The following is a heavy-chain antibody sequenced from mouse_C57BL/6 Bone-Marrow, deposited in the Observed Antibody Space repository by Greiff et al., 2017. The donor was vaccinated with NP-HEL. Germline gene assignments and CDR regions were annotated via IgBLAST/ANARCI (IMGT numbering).Heavy chain of an antibody. J-gene: IGHJ4*01. V-gene: IGHV14-3*01. CDR1: GFNIKNTY. D-gene: IGHD4-1*01. CDR3: ASHKTGTGDYYAMDY. CDR2: IDPANGNT. Sequence: LVESVAELVRPGASVKLSCTASGFNIKNTYMHWVKQRPEQGLEWIGRIDPANGNTKYAPKFQGKATITADTSSNTAYLQLSSLTSEDTAIYYCASHKTGTGDYYAMDYWGQGTSVTVSS.